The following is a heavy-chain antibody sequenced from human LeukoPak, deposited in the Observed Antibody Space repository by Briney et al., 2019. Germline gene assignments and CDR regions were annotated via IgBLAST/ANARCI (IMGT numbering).Heavy chain of an antibody. CDR2: INHSGST. D-gene: IGHD6-19*01. CDR3: ARGLIWRTKQWLVRDWFDP. Sequence: PSETLSLTCTVSGGSISSYYWSWIRQPPGKGLEWIGEINHSGSTNYNPSLKSRVTISVDTSKNQFSLKLSSVTAADTAVYYCARGLIWRTKQWLVRDWFDPWGQGTLVTVSS. V-gene: IGHV4-34*01. CDR1: GGSISSYY. J-gene: IGHJ5*02.